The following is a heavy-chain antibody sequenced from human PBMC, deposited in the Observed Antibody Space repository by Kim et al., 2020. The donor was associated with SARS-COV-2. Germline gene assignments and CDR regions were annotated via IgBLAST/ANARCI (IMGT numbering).Heavy chain of an antibody. Sequence: ASVKVSCKASGYTFTSYYMHWVRQAPGQGLEWMGIINPSGGSTSYAQKFQGRVTMTRDTSTSTVYMELSSLRSEDTAVYYCARGEGIWFRELLGAFDIWGQGTMVTVSS. CDR1: GYTFTSYY. J-gene: IGHJ3*02. V-gene: IGHV1-46*01. CDR3: ARGEGIWFRELLGAFDI. CDR2: INPSGGST. D-gene: IGHD3-10*01.